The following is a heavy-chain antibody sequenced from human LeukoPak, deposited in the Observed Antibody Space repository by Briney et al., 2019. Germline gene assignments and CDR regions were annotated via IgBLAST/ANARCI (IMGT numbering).Heavy chain of an antibody. Sequence: SETLSLTCTVSGGSISSYYWSWIRQPPGKGLEWIGYIYYSGSTNYNPSLKSRVTISVDTSKNQFSLKLSSVTAADTAVYYCARGLRGYSYGYLDNYFDYWGQGTLVTVSS. D-gene: IGHD5-18*01. J-gene: IGHJ4*02. CDR3: ARGLRGYSYGYLDNYFDY. CDR1: GGSISSYY. CDR2: IYYSGST. V-gene: IGHV4-59*01.